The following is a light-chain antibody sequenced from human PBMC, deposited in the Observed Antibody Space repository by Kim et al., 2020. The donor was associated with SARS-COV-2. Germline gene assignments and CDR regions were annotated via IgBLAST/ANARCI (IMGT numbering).Light chain of an antibody. J-gene: IGLJ3*02. CDR1: KLGDKY. CDR3: QAWDSTGV. CDR2: QYN. V-gene: IGLV3-1*01. Sequence: SYELTQPPSVSVSPGQTASITCSGDKLGDKYTCWYHQKPGQSPVLVIYQYNKRPSGIPERFSGSNSGNTATLTISGTQAMDEADYYCQAWDSTGVFGGGTQLTVL.